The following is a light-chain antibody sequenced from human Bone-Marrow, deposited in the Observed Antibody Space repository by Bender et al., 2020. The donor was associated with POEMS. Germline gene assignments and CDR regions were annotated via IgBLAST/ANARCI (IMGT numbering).Light chain of an antibody. CDR2: DVT. J-gene: IGLJ1*01. CDR1: DIVSKS. Sequence: LTQPPSVSVAPGMTARITCGGSDIVSKSVYWYQQYPGKAPKVMIYDVTNRPSGVSNRFSGSKSGNTASLTISGLQAEDEADYYCSSYAGDYIYVFGTGTKVTVL. CDR3: SSYAGDYIYV. V-gene: IGLV2-11*02.